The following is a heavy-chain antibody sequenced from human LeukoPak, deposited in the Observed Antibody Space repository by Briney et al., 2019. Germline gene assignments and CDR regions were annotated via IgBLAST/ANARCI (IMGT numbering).Heavy chain of an antibody. CDR3: THVDGYTSFDY. D-gene: IGHD5-24*01. V-gene: IGHV3-15*01. J-gene: IGHJ4*02. Sequence: GGSLTLSCAVSGFTYSDAWMNGVRQAPGKGVEWVGGIKSKTGCGTTDYAGLVKCRFNISRDDSKNTVYLQMNSLKTEDTAVYDCTHVDGYTSFDYWGQGTLVTVSS. CDR1: GFTYSDAW. CDR2: IKSKTGCGTT.